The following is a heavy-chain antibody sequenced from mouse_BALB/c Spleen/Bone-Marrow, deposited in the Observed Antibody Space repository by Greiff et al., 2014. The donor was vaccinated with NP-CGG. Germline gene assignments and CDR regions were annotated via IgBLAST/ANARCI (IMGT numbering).Heavy chain of an antibody. CDR3: ATLTGTFDY. V-gene: IGHV14-3*02. J-gene: IGHJ3*01. Sequence: VQLKHSGAELVKPGASVKLSCTTSGFNIKDPYIHWVKQRPEQGLEWIGRIDPANYNTQYDPKFQGKATITADTPSNAAYLQLNSLTSEDTAVYYCATLTGTFDYWGQGTPVTVSA. CDR1: GFNIKDPY. CDR2: IDPANYNT. D-gene: IGHD4-1*01.